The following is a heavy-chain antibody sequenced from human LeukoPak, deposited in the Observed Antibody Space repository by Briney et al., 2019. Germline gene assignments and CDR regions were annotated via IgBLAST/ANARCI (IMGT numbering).Heavy chain of an antibody. Sequence: GGSLRLSCAASGFTFSSYSMNWVRQAPGKGLEWVSYISSRSATIYYADSVKGRFTISRDNPKNTLYLQMNSLRAEDTAVYYCANGEGPIETWGQGTLVTVSS. CDR1: GFTFSSYS. CDR2: ISSRSATI. V-gene: IGHV3-48*01. J-gene: IGHJ5*02. D-gene: IGHD3-10*01. CDR3: ANGEGPIET.